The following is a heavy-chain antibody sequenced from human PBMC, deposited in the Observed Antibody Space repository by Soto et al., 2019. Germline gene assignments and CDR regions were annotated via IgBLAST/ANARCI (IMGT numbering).Heavy chain of an antibody. D-gene: IGHD3-22*01. J-gene: IGHJ3*02. V-gene: IGHV3-30*18. CDR3: EKEFFDTSGFYPSPDALDI. Sequence: QVQLAESGGGVVQPGRSLTITCAASGFTLGTYGMHWVRQAPGKGLEWVAVISNDRVDKYYSDSVMGRFTISRDNSKNTRFTKTNSLSAEDSAVYFCEKEFFDTSGFYPSPDALDILGQGTVVTVSS. CDR2: ISNDRVDK. CDR1: GFTLGTYG.